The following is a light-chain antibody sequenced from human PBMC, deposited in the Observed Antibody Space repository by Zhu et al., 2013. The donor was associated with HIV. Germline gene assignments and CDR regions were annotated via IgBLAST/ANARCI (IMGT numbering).Light chain of an antibody. V-gene: IGLV3-21*04. J-gene: IGLJ1*01. Sequence: SYELTQPPSVSVAPGKTASITCGGNNIGSKSVHWYQQKPGQAPVLVIFDDSDRPSGIPERFSGSNSGNTATLTISRVEAGDEADYYCQVWDSSSDHYVFTTGTKVTV. CDR2: DDS. CDR3: QVWDSSSDHYV. CDR1: NIGSKS.